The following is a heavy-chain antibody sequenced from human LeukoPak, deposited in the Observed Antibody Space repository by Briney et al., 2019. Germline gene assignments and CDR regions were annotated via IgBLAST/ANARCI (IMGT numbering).Heavy chain of an antibody. V-gene: IGHV1-8*03. CDR1: GYTFTNYD. CDR2: IKPNRGNT. Sequence: PGASVKVSCKASGYTFTNYDINWVRQAPGKGLEWMGWIKPNRGNTGYAQKFQGRVTITRNNSINTAYMELSSLRSEDTAVYYCARGVLPNYYESSGYSLAVDICGQGTGVSVS. J-gene: IGHJ3*02. CDR3: ARGVLPNYYESSGYSLAVDI. D-gene: IGHD3-22*01.